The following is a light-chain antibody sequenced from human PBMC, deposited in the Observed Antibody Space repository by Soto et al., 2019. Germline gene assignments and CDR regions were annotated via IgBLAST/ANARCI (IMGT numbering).Light chain of an antibody. CDR1: QDIRND. V-gene: IGKV1-17*01. CDR2: AAS. CDR3: LHHNSFHLA. J-gene: IGKJ4*01. Sequence: DIQMTQSPSSLSASVGDGVTITCRASQDIRNDLGWYQQKPGKAPKRLIYAASNLQSGVSSRFSGSGSGTEITPPNPRPPPGQFANYYCLHHNSFHLAFGGGTKVEIK.